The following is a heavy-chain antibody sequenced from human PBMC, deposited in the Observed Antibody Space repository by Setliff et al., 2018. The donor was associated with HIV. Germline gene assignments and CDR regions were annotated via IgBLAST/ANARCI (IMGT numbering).Heavy chain of an antibody. CDR3: ASEDCGGGSCRPDN. D-gene: IGHD2-15*01. Sequence: SEILSLTCAVYGGSFSGYYWSWIRQPPGKGLEWIGEINHSGSTSYNPSLKSRVTMSVDTSKNQFSLKLSSVTVADTAVYYCASEDCGGGSCRPDNWGQGTLVTVSS. J-gene: IGHJ4*02. V-gene: IGHV4-34*01. CDR1: GGSFSGYY. CDR2: INHSGST.